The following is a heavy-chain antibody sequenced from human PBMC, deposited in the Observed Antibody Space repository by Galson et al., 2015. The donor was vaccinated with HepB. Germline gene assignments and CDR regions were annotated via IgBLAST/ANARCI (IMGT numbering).Heavy chain of an antibody. CDR1: GFMFSSYT. V-gene: IGHV3-48*02. J-gene: IGHJ6*02. Sequence: SLRLSCAASGFMFSSYTMNWVRQAPGKGLEWVSYISSSSSTIYYADSVKGRFTISRDNAKNSLFLQMNSLRDEDTGVYYCARDRILKWFGELSPTSGMDVWGQGTTVTVSS. CDR3: ARDRILKWFGELSPTSGMDV. D-gene: IGHD3-10*01. CDR2: ISSSSSTI.